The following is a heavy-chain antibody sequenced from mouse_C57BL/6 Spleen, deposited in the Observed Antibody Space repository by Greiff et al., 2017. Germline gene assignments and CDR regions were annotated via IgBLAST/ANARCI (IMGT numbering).Heavy chain of an antibody. J-gene: IGHJ2*01. Sequence: VMLVESGAELMKPGASVKLSCKATGYTFTDYWIEWVKQRPGHGLEWIGEILPGSGSTNYNEKFKGKATFTADTSSNTAYMQRSSRTTEDSAIYYCARDPLYDYDDRDYWGQGTTLTGSS. D-gene: IGHD2-4*01. CDR3: ARDPLYDYDDRDY. CDR1: GYTFTDYW. CDR2: ILPGSGST. V-gene: IGHV1-9*01.